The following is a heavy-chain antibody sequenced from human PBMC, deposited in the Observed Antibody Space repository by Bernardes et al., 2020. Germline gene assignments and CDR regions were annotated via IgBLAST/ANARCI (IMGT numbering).Heavy chain of an antibody. CDR3: ARGVSIFGVVTQLNWFDP. V-gene: IGHV1-18*01. CDR2: ISAYNGNT. D-gene: IGHD3-3*01. Sequence: ASVKVSCKASGYTFTSYVISWVRQAPGQGLEWMGWISAYNGNTNYAQKLQGRVTMTTDTSTSTAYMELRSLRSDDTAVYYCARGVSIFGVVTQLNWFDPWGQGTLGTVSS. CDR1: GYTFTSYV. J-gene: IGHJ5*02.